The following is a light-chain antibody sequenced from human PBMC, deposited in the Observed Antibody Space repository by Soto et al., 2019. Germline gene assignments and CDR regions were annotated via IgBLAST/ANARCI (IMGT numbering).Light chain of an antibody. CDR3: QQRSVWSIT. V-gene: IGKV3-11*01. CDR1: QSVSSN. Sequence: ILLKPSPVTPSLSPRKRATLSCRASQSVSSNLAWYQQKPGQAPRLLIYGAFTRATGIPARFSGTGSGTDFTLTISRLEPEDFAVYYCQQRSVWSITFGQGTRLEI. J-gene: IGKJ5*01. CDR2: GAF.